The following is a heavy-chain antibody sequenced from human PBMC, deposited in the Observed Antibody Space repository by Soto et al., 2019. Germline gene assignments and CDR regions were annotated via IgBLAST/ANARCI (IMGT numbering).Heavy chain of an antibody. CDR3: ARPYSSSSGNYMDV. J-gene: IGHJ6*03. D-gene: IGHD6-6*01. V-gene: IGHV3-66*04. CDR1: GFTVSSNY. CDR2: IYSDGNT. Sequence: GGSLRLSCAASGFTVSSNYMTWVRQAPGKGLEWVSVIYSDGNTYYADSVNGRFTISRDNSKNTLYLKMNSLRAEDTAVYYCARPYSSSSGNYMDVWGKGTTVTVS.